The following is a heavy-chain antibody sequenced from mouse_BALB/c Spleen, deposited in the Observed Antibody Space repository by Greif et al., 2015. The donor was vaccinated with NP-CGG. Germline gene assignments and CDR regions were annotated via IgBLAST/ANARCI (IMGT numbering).Heavy chain of an antibody. J-gene: IGHJ4*01. CDR1: GYTFTDYW. CDR2: IDTSDSYT. Sequence: QVQLQQSGAELVMPGASVKMSCKASGYTFTDYWMHWVKQRPGQGLEWIGAIDTSDSYTSYNQKFKGKATLTVDESSSTAYMQLSSLTSEDSAVYYCARVVTPYAMDYWGQGTSVTVSS. D-gene: IGHD2-2*01. V-gene: IGHV1-69*01. CDR3: ARVVTPYAMDY.